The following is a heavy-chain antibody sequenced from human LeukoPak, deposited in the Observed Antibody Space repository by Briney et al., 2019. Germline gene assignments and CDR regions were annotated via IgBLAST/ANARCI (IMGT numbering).Heavy chain of an antibody. CDR3: ARSVDY. V-gene: IGHV3-7*01. J-gene: IGHJ4*02. CDR1: GFTFSSYW. Sequence: GGSLRLSCAASGFTFSSYWMGSFRKAPGKGLEWVANIYQAGSEKYYVDSVKGRFTISRDNAKNSLFLQMNSLRAEDTAVYYCARSVDYWGQGTLVTVSS. CDR2: IYQAGSEK.